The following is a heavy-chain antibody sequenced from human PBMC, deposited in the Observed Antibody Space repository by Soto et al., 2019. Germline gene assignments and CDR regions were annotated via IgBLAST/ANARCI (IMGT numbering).Heavy chain of an antibody. Sequence: PSETLSLTCSVSGGSISTVDDFWAWIRQPPGQALEYIGYIYKSTTTYYNPSFESRVAISLDTSKSQFSLNVTSVTAADTAVYFCARGRYCLTGRCFPNWFDSWGQGTLVTVS. CDR2: IYKSTTT. V-gene: IGHV4-30-4*01. CDR3: ARGRYCLTGRCFPNWFDS. CDR1: GGSISTVDDF. D-gene: IGHD2-15*01. J-gene: IGHJ5*01.